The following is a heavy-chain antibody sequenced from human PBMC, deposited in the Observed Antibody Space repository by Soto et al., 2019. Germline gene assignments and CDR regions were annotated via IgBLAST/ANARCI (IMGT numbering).Heavy chain of an antibody. Sequence: PSETLSLTCTVSGGSISSGGYYWSWILHHPGKGLEWIGYIYYSGSTYYNPSLKSRVTISVDTSKNQFSLKLSSVTAADTAVYHCARVGDSSGPTYYFDYWGQGTLVTVSS. J-gene: IGHJ4*02. CDR1: GGSISSGGYY. D-gene: IGHD3-22*01. CDR3: ARVGDSSGPTYYFDY. CDR2: IYYSGST. V-gene: IGHV4-31*03.